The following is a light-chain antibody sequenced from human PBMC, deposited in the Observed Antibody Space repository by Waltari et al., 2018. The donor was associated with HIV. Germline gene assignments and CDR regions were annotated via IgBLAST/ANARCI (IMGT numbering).Light chain of an antibody. CDR3: QQLHTYPYT. Sequence: DIQLTQSPSFLSASVGDRVPITCRASQGINSALVWYQQKPGKVPELLIYAASTLQSGVPSRFSGSTSGTEFTLTISSLQPEDFTTYYCQQLHTYPYTFGQGTKLEIK. V-gene: IGKV1-9*01. J-gene: IGKJ2*01. CDR2: AAS. CDR1: QGINSA.